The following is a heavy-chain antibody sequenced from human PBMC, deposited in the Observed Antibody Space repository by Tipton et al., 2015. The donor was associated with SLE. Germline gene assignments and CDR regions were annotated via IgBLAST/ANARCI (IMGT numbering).Heavy chain of an antibody. J-gene: IGHJ4*02. CDR3: ARRPWGDYYMDY. CDR2: IYYGGST. D-gene: IGHD3-16*01. Sequence: TLSLTCTVSGGSISTSSYYWGWIRQPPVKGLEWIGNIYYGGSTYYNPSLKSRVTISVDTSKNQFSLKLSSVTAADTAVYYCARRPWGDYYMDYWGQGTLVTVSS. CDR1: GGSISTSSYY. V-gene: IGHV4-39*01.